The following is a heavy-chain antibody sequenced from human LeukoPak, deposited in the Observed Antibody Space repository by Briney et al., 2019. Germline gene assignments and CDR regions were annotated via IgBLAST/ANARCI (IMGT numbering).Heavy chain of an antibody. CDR1: GYSFTSYW. CDR2: IYPGDSDT. D-gene: IGHD6-13*01. V-gene: IGHV5-51*01. Sequence: GESLKISCKGSGYSFTSYWIGWVRQMPGKGLEWMGIIYPGDSDTRYSPSFQGQVTISADKSISTAYLQWSSLKASDTAMYYCARRTQKPTDPIAAAGYYYYMDVWGKGTTVTVSS. J-gene: IGHJ6*03. CDR3: ARRTQKPTDPIAAAGYYYYMDV.